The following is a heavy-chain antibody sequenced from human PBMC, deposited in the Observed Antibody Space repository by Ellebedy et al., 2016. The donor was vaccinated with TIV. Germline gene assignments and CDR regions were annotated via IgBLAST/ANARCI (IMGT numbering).Heavy chain of an antibody. CDR3: ASELCSSGSCYFALDY. D-gene: IGHD2-15*01. CDR2: IKQDGSEK. Sequence: GGSLRLSCAASGFTFSDYWMSWVRQAPGKGLEWVANIKQDGSEKYYVDSVKGRFTISRDNAKNSLYLQMNSLRAEGTAVYYCASELCSSGSCYFALDYWGQGTLVTVSS. J-gene: IGHJ4*02. V-gene: IGHV3-7*01. CDR1: GFTFSDYW.